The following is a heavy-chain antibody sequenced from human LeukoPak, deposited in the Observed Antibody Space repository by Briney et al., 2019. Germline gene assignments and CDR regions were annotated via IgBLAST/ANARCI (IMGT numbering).Heavy chain of an antibody. CDR1: GFTFSSYG. CDR3: AKAVAATGHYYFCMDV. V-gene: IGHV3-33*06. CDR2: IWFDGSNK. Sequence: GGSLRLSCTASGFTFSSYGMHWVRQAPGKGLEWVAVIWFDGSNKYYADSVKGRLTISKDNSKSTLYLQMNSLRAEDTAVYYCAKAVAATGHYYFCMDVWGQGTTVTVSS. J-gene: IGHJ6*02. D-gene: IGHD6-19*01.